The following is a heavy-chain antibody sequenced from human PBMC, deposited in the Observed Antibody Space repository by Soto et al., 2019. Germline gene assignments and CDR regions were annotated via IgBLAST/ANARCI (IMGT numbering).Heavy chain of an antibody. CDR2: ISYDGSDK. CDR1: GFTFDLNG. J-gene: IGHJ6*02. D-gene: IGHD3-10*01. Sequence: QMQLVESGGGVVQPGRSLRLSCVASGFTFDLNGLHWVRQAPGKGLEWVTVISYDGSDKYYADSLKGRVTVSRDNSKNTLYLHMDSLRTEDTAIYYCARDHGAGRENYFGMDVWGQGTTVTVSS. V-gene: IGHV3-30-3*01. CDR3: ARDHGAGRENYFGMDV.